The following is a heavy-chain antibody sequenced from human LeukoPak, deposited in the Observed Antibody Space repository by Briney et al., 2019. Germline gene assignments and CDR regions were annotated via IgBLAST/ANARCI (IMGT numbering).Heavy chain of an antibody. D-gene: IGHD4-17*01. J-gene: IGHJ5*02. V-gene: IGHV3-33*08. CDR1: GFTFSSYW. CDR3: ARESYGDYVIDP. CDR2: IWYDGSNK. Sequence: GGSLRLSCAASGFTFSSYWMNWARQAPGKGLEWVAVIWYDGSNKYYADSVKGRFTISRDNSKSTLYLQMNSLRAEDTAVYYCARESYGDYVIDPWGQGTLVTVSS.